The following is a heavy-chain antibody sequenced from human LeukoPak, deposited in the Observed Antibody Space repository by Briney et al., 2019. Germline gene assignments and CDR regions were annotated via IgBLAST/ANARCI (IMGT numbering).Heavy chain of an antibody. Sequence: GGSLRLSCAASGFTFSSYAMSWVRQAPGKGLEWVSAISGSGGSTCYADSVKGRFTISRDNSKNTLYLQMNSLRAEDTAVYYCAKSKGATTVTRSDYWGQGTLVTVSS. V-gene: IGHV3-23*01. CDR1: GFTFSSYA. CDR3: AKSKGATTVTRSDY. CDR2: ISGSGGST. J-gene: IGHJ4*02. D-gene: IGHD4-17*01.